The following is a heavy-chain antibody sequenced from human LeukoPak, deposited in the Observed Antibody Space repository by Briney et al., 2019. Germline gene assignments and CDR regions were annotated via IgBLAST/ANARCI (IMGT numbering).Heavy chain of an antibody. V-gene: IGHV3-23*01. CDR1: GFTFNSYD. J-gene: IGHJ4*02. CDR2: IGGSGGRT. Sequence: GGSLRLSCAASGFTFNSYDMSWVRQAPGKGLEWVSGIGGSGGRTYYADSVKGRFTISRDNSKNTLYLQMNSLRAEDTAVYYCARDRDYGEPFDYWGQGTLVTVSS. CDR3: ARDRDYGEPFDY. D-gene: IGHD4-17*01.